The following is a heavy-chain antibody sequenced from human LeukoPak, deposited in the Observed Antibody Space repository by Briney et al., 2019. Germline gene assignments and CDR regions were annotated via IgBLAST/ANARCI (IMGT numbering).Heavy chain of an antibody. CDR1: GYTFTGYY. CDR3: AREGVDWNHSVYYFDY. J-gene: IGHJ4*02. Sequence: ASVKVSCKASGYTFTGYYMHWVRQAPGQGLEWMGWINPNSGGTNYAQKFQGRVTMARDTSISTAYMELSRLRSDDTAVYYCAREGVDWNHSVYYFDYWGQGTLVTVSS. V-gene: IGHV1-2*02. D-gene: IGHD1-1*01. CDR2: INPNSGGT.